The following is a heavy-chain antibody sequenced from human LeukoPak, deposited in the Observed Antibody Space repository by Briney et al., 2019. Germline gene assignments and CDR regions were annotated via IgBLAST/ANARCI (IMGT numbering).Heavy chain of an antibody. CDR2: IIPIFGTA. CDR1: GGTFSSYA. J-gene: IGHJ6*02. CDR3: ARGRTVTIYYYYYGMDV. Sequence: ASVKVSCKASGGTFSSYAISWVRQAPGQGLEWMGGIIPIFGTANYAQKFQGRVTMTRDTSISTAYMELSSLRSEDTAVYYCARGRTVTIYYYYYGMDVWGQGTTVTVSS. V-gene: IGHV1-69*05. D-gene: IGHD4-17*01.